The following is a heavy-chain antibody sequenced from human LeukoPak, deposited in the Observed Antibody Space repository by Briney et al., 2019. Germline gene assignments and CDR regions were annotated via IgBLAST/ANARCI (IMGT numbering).Heavy chain of an antibody. CDR1: GGSISSSSYY. Sequence: TSETLSLTCTVSGGSISSSSYYWGWIRQPPGKGLEWIGSIYYSGSTYYNPSLKSRVTISVDTSKNQFSLKLSSVTAADTAVYYCAYYSVLGRTFDYWGQGTLVTVSS. J-gene: IGHJ4*02. CDR2: IYYSGST. V-gene: IGHV4-39*01. D-gene: IGHD4-11*01. CDR3: AYYSVLGRTFDY.